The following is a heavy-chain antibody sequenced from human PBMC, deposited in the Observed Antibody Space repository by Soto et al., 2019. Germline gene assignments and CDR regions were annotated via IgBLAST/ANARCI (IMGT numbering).Heavy chain of an antibody. D-gene: IGHD2-2*01. V-gene: IGHV4-39*01. CDR3: ARHIAREDIVVVPAAHYYYYMDV. CDR2: IYYSGST. CDR1: GGSISSSSYY. J-gene: IGHJ6*03. Sequence: SETLSLTCTVSGGSISSSSYYWGWIRQPPGKGLEWIGSIYYSGSTYYNPSLKSRVTISVDTSKNQFSLKLSSVTAADTAVYYCARHIAREDIVVVPAAHYYYYMDVWGKGTTVTVSS.